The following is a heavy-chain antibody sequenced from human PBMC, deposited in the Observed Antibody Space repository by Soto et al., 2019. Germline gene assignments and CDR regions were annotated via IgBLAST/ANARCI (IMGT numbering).Heavy chain of an antibody. Sequence: SETLSLTCTVSGGSISSSSYYWGWIRQPPGKGLEWIGSIYYSGSTYYNPSLKSRVTISVDTSKNQFSLKVSSVTAADTAVYYCARHGEAAAGYYYYGMDVWGQGTTVTVSS. V-gene: IGHV4-39*01. CDR1: GGSISSSSYY. CDR3: ARHGEAAAGYYYYGMDV. J-gene: IGHJ6*02. CDR2: IYYSGST. D-gene: IGHD6-13*01.